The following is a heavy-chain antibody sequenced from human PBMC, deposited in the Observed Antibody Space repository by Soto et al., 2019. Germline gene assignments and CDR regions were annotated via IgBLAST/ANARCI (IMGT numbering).Heavy chain of an antibody. Sequence: QVQLVQSGAEVKKPGSSVKVSCKASGGTFSSYPISWVRQAPGQGLEWMGGIIPIFGTVNYEQKFQGRVTITAVESTNTAYMELSSLRSDDTAVYYCARVYSFGYFPDYSYAMDVWGQGTTVTVSS. V-gene: IGHV1-69*01. CDR3: ARVYSFGYFPDYSYAMDV. J-gene: IGHJ6*02. CDR2: IIPIFGTV. D-gene: IGHD5-18*01. CDR1: GGTFSSYP.